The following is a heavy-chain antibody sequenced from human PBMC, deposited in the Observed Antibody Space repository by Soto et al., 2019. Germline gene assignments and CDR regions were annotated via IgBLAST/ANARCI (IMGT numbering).Heavy chain of an antibody. J-gene: IGHJ3*02. D-gene: IGHD3-10*01. CDR2: ISSSSSYI. V-gene: IGHV3-21*04. CDR3: AKDADREVRTDAFDI. CDR1: GFTFSSYS. Sequence: EGSLRLSCAASGFTFSSYSMNWVRQAPGKGLEWVSSISSSSSYIYYADSVKGRFTISRDNAKNSLYLQMNSLRAEDTAVYYCAKDADREVRTDAFDIWGQGTMVTVSS.